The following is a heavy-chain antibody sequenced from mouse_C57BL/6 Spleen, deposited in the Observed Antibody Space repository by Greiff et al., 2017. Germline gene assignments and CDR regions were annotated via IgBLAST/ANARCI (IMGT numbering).Heavy chain of an antibody. D-gene: IGHD1-1*02. CDR1: GFTFSSYG. V-gene: IGHV5-6*01. J-gene: IGHJ4*01. CDR2: ISSGGSYT. CDR3: AREVYGGAMDY. Sequence: EVQVVESGGDLVKPGGSLKLSCAASGFTFSSYGMSWVRQTPDKRLAWVATISSGGSYTYYPDSVKGRFTISRDNAKNTLYLQMSSLKSEDTAMYYCAREVYGGAMDYWGQGTSVTVSS.